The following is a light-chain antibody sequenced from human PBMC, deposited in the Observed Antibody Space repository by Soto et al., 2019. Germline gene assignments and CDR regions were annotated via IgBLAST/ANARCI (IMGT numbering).Light chain of an antibody. J-gene: IGKJ5*01. CDR3: QQAYSFPIT. Sequence: DIQMTQSPSSVSASVGDTVTITCRASHYIDSWLAWYQQKPGKAPKLLIYDASRLRSGVPSTFSGSRSGTDFTLTLTDLQPEDFATYYCQQAYSFPITFGQGTRLEI. V-gene: IGKV1-12*01. CDR2: DAS. CDR1: HYIDSW.